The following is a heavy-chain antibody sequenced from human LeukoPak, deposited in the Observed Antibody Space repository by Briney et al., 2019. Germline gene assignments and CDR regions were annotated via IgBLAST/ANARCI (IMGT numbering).Heavy chain of an antibody. CDR3: ARDSVVVVAASPWFDS. CDR2: INPNSGGT. D-gene: IGHD2-15*01. V-gene: IGHV1-2*02. J-gene: IGHJ5*01. Sequence: ASVKVSCKASGYTFTGYYMHWVRQAPGQGLEWMGWINPNSGGTNYAQKFQGRVTMTRDTSISTAYMELSRLRSDDAAVYYCARDSVVVVAASPWFDSWGQGTLVTVSS. CDR1: GYTFTGYY.